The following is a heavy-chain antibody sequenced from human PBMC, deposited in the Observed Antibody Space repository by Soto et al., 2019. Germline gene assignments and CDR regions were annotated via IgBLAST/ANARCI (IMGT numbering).Heavy chain of an antibody. CDR2: ISSSSYTI. CDR1: GFTFSSYS. V-gene: IGHV3-48*02. D-gene: IGHD2-15*01. Sequence: EVQLVESGGGLVQPGGSMRLSCAASGFTFSSYSMNWVRQAPGKGLDWVSYISSSSYTIYYADSVKGRFSLSRDNAKNSLYLQMNSLRDEDTAVYYCARGYCSGSTCFIGGRYVAYWGQGTLVTVSS. CDR3: ARGYCSGSTCFIGGRYVAY. J-gene: IGHJ4*02.